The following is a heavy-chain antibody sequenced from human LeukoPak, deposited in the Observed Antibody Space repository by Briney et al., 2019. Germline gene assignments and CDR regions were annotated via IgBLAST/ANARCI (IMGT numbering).Heavy chain of an antibody. Sequence: PSGTLSLTCTVSGGSISSYYWSWIRQPPGKGLEWIGYIYTSGSTNYNPSLKSRVTMSVDTSKNQFSLKLSSVTAADTAVYYCARVTSGWYGGDYYYMDVWGKGTTVTISS. J-gene: IGHJ6*03. D-gene: IGHD6-19*01. CDR3: ARVTSGWYGGDYYYMDV. V-gene: IGHV4-4*08. CDR1: GGSISSYY. CDR2: IYTSGST.